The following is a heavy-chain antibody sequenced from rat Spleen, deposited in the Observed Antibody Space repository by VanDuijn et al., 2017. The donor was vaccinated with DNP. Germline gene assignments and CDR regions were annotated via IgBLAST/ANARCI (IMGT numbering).Heavy chain of an antibody. Sequence: EVQLQESGPGLVKPSQSLSLTCSVTGFSITSNFWGWIRKFPGDKMEYIGHISYSGSSTYNPSLKVRISVTRDTSKNQFFLRLNSVTTEDTATYYCARWTRYFDYWGQGVMVPVSS. V-gene: IGHV3-1*01. CDR3: ARWTRYFDY. D-gene: IGHD1-4*01. J-gene: IGHJ2*01. CDR2: ISYSGSS. CDR1: GFSITSNF.